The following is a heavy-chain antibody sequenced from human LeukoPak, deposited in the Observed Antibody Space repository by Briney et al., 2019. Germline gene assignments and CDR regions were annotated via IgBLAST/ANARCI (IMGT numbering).Heavy chain of an antibody. D-gene: IGHD3-10*01. CDR1: GYTFTSYA. CDR3: ARALLWFGEVLGDYYYGMDV. CDR2: INAGNGNT. J-gene: IGHJ6*04. V-gene: IGHV1-3*01. Sequence: ASVKVSCKASGYTFTSYAMHWVRQAPGQRLEWMGWINAGNGNTKCSQKFQGRVTITRDTSASTAYMELSSLRSEDTAVYYCARALLWFGEVLGDYYYGMDVWGKGTTVTVSS.